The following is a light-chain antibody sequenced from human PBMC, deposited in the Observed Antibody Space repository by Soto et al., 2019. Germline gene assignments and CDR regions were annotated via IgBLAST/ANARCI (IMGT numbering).Light chain of an antibody. V-gene: IGKV2-28*01. CDR2: LGS. CDR1: QSLLHSNGYNY. J-gene: IGKJ1*01. Sequence: DIVMTQSPLSLPVTPGEPASISCRSSQSLLHSNGYNYLDWYLQKPGQSPQLLIYLGSNRASGVPYRFSGSGSRTDFTLKISRVEAADVGVYYCMQALQTSWTFGQGTKVEIK. CDR3: MQALQTSWT.